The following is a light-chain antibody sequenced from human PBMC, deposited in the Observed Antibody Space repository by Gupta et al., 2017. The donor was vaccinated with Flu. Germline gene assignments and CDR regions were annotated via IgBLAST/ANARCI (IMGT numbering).Light chain of an antibody. Sequence: PSSVSAAVGDRVTNSCQASKDISNYLKGYQQKTGKATKLRIYDASKVETGVTSRFSGSGSGTDFTFTISSLQPEDIATYYCQQDDKRPYTFGQGTKLEIK. CDR1: KDISNY. CDR3: QQDDKRPYT. J-gene: IGKJ2*01. V-gene: IGKV1-33*01. CDR2: DAS.